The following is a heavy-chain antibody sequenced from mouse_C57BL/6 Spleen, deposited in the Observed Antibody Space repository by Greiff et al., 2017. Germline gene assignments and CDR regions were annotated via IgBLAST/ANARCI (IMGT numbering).Heavy chain of an antibody. J-gene: IGHJ1*03. CDR1: GYTFTSYW. CDR2: IDPSDSYT. CDR3: ARGGTARYFEV. Sequence: VQLQQPGAELVMPGASVKLSCKASGYTFTSYWMHWVKQRPGQGLEWIGEIDPSDSYTNYNQKFKGKSTLTVDKSSSTAYMQLSSLTSEDSAVYYCARGGTARYFEVWGTGTTVTVSS. V-gene: IGHV1-69*01. D-gene: IGHD3-3*01.